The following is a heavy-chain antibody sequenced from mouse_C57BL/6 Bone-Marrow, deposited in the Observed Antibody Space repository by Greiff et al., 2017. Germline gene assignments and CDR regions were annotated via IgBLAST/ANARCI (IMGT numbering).Heavy chain of an antibody. V-gene: IGHV5-6*01. CDR3: ARQALRSGDY. CDR2: ISSGGSYT. J-gene: IGHJ4*01. Sequence: EVHLVESGGDLVKPGGSLKLSCAASGFTFSSYGMSWVRQTPDKRLEWVATISSGGSYTYYPDSVKGRFTISRDNAKNTLYLQMSSLKSEDTAMYYCARQALRSGDYWGQGTSVTVSS. CDR1: GFTFSSYG.